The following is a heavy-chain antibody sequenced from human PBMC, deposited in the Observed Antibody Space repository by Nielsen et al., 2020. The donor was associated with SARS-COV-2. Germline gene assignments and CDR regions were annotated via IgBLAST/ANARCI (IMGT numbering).Heavy chain of an antibody. J-gene: IGHJ6*02. V-gene: IGHV1-3*04. Sequence: ASVKVSCKASGYTFTAYAIHWVRQDPGQRLEWMGWINSDSGNTKYSQKFQGRVTITADESTSTAYMELSSLRSEDTAVYYCASRGRYCSSTSCQYYYYYGMDVWGQGTTVTVSS. D-gene: IGHD2-2*01. CDR2: INSDSGNT. CDR1: GYTFTAYA. CDR3: ASRGRYCSSTSCQYYYYYGMDV.